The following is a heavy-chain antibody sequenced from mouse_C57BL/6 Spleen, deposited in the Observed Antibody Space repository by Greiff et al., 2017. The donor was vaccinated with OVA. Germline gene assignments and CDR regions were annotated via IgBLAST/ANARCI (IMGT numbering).Heavy chain of an antibody. CDR2: FYPGSGSI. CDR1: GYTFTEYT. J-gene: IGHJ2*01. Sequence: VQLQQSGAELVKPGASVKLSCKASGYTFTEYTIHWVKQRSGQGLEWIGWFYPGSGSIKYNEKFKDKATLTADKSSSTVYMELSRLTSEDSAVYCCARGGGNYDYEGYYFDYWGQGTTLTVSS. CDR3: ARGGGNYDYEGYYFDY. V-gene: IGHV1-62-2*01. D-gene: IGHD2-4*01.